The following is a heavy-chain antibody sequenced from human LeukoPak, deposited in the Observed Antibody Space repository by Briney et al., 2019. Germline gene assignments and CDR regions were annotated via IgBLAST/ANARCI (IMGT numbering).Heavy chain of an antibody. Sequence: GGSLRLSCAASGFTFSSYEMNWVRQAPGKGLEWVSYIGSSGSTTYYTDSVKGRFTISRDNSKSTLYLQMNSLRAEDTAVYYCAQGSHCSGGSCRLDCWGQGTLVTVSS. CDR1: GFTFSSYE. J-gene: IGHJ4*02. D-gene: IGHD2-15*01. V-gene: IGHV3-48*03. CDR3: AQGSHCSGGSCRLDC. CDR2: IGSSGSTT.